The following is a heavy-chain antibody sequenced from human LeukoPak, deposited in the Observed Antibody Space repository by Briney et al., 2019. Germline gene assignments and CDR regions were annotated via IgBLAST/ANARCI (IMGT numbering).Heavy chain of an antibody. CDR3: ARDPDDRSGLDAFET. Sequence: GGSLRPSCAASGFTVTNNYMNWVRQASGKGLEWVSVMHSDGRTFYADSVKGRFTISRDKLKNMLYLQMDSLRAEDTAVYYCARDPDDRSGLDAFETWGQGTKVIVS. V-gene: IGHV3-53*01. D-gene: IGHD3-22*01. CDR1: GFTVTNNY. J-gene: IGHJ3*02. CDR2: MHSDGRT.